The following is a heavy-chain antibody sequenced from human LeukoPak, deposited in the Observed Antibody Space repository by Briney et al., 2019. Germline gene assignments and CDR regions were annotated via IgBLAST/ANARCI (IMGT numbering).Heavy chain of an antibody. CDR1: GFTFSSYS. J-gene: IGHJ3*02. CDR2: ISSSSSYI. V-gene: IGHV3-21*01. CDR3: AREVQYQPDAFDI. D-gene: IGHD2-2*01. Sequence: PGGSLSLSCAASGFTFSSYSMNWVRQAPGKGLEWVSSISSSSSYIYYADSVKGRFTISRDNAKNSLYLQMNSLRAEDTAVYYCAREVQYQPDAFDIWGQGTMVTVSS.